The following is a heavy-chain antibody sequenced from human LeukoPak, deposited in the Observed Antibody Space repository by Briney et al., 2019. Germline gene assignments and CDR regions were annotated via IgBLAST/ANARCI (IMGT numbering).Heavy chain of an antibody. CDR3: ARDTRIAAAGTIDY. V-gene: IGHV3-33*01. CDR2: IYYDGGNK. CDR1: GFTFSTYV. D-gene: IGHD6-13*01. Sequence: GGSLRLSGAASGFTFSTYVMHWVRQAPGKGLEWVAIIYYDGGNKYYADSVKGRFTISRDNSKNTLYLQMNSLRAEDTAVYYCARDTRIAAAGTIDYWGQGTLVTVSS. J-gene: IGHJ4*02.